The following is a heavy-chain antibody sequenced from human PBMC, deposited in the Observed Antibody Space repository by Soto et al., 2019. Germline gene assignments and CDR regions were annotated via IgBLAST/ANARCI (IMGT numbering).Heavy chain of an antibody. CDR1: GGSIDSGDCY. J-gene: IGHJ6*03. Sequence: SETLSLTCTVSGGSIDSGDCYWSWIRQHPGKGLEWIGYIYYSGITFYSPSLKSRVTISVDTSKNQFSLNLSSVTAADTAVYYCASVIKEQMSGRSGSYRYYMDVWGKGTTVTVSS. CDR3: ASVIKEQMSGRSGSYRYYMDV. V-gene: IGHV4-31*03. CDR2: IYYSGIT. D-gene: IGHD3-10*01.